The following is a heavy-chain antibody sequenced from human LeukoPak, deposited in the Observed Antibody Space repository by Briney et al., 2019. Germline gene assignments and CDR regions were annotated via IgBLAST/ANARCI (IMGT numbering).Heavy chain of an antibody. CDR2: INPNSGGT. D-gene: IGHD6-19*01. CDR3: ARGYSSGWLNWFDP. J-gene: IGHJ5*02. CDR1: GYTFTGYY. V-gene: IGHV1-2*02. Sequence: GASVKVSCKASGYTFTGYYMHWVRQAPGQGLEWMGWINPNSGGTNYAQKFQGRVTMTRDTSISTAYMELSRLRSDDTAVYYCARGYSSGWLNWFDPWGQGTLVTVSS.